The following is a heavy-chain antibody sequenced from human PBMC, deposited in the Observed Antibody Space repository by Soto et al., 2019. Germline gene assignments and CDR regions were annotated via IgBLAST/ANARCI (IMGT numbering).Heavy chain of an antibody. CDR2: INPNSGGT. V-gene: IGHV1-2*04. Sequence: GASVKVSCKASGYTFTGYYMHWVRQSPGQGLEWMGWINPNSGGTNYAQKFQGWVTMTRDTSISTAYMELSRLRSDDTAVYYCARGPENYYYYYGMDVWGQGTTVTVSS. CDR3: ARGPENYYYYYGMDV. J-gene: IGHJ6*02. CDR1: GYTFTGYY.